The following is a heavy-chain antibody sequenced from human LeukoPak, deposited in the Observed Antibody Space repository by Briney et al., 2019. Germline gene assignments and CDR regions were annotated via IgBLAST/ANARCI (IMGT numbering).Heavy chain of an antibody. CDR2: IYHSGST. J-gene: IGHJ4*02. V-gene: IGHV4-30-2*05. CDR3: ARVASYYGSGVPEY. D-gene: IGHD3-10*01. CDR1: GGSISSGGYY. Sequence: PSQTLSLTCTVSGGSISSGGYYWSWIRQPPGKGLEWIGYIYHSGSTYYNPSLKSRVTISVDTSKNQFSLKLSSVTAADTAVYYCARVASYYGSGVPEYWGQGTLVTVSS.